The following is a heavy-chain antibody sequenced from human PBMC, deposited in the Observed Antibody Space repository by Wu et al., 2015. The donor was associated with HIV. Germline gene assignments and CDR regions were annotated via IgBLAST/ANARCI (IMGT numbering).Heavy chain of an antibody. CDR3: ATAKYSSHLDY. CDR2: INPNSGGT. D-gene: IGHD5-12*01. V-gene: IGHV1-2*02. J-gene: IGHJ4*02. CDR1: GYTFTGYY. Sequence: QVQLVQSGAEVKKPGASVKVSCKASGYTFTGYYMHWVRQAPGQGLEWMGWINPNSGGTNYAQKFQDRVTMTTDTSISTTYMELTRLTSDDTAMYYCATAKYSSHLDYWGQGTLVTVSS.